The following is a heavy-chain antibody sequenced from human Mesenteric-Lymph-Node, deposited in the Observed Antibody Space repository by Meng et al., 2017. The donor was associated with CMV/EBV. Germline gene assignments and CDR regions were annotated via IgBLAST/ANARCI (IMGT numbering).Heavy chain of an antibody. D-gene: IGHD2-2*01. Sequence: GESLKISCVASGFIFSNYAMSWVRQAPGQGLEWIAVINDNGGRIEYADSVKGRFTISRDSFKNMLYLEMNSLRVEDTAVYFCAKALNLVVPAAAYFHYWGNGTLVTVSS. CDR3: AKALNLVVPAAAYFHY. CDR1: GFIFSNYA. V-gene: IGHV3-23*01. CDR2: INDNGGRI. J-gene: IGHJ4*01.